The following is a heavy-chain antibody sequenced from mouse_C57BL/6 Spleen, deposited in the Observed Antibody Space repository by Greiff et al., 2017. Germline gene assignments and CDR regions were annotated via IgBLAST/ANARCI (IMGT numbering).Heavy chain of an antibody. CDR1: GFTFSDYG. CDR3: SSTDY. Sequence: DVKLVESGGGLVKPGGSLKLSCAASGFTFSDYGMHWVRQAPEKGLEWVAYISSGSSTIYYADTLKGRFTISRDNATKTLFLQLTSLRSEGTAMYYCSSTDYWGQGTTLTVSS. V-gene: IGHV5-17*01. J-gene: IGHJ2*01. CDR2: ISSGSSTI.